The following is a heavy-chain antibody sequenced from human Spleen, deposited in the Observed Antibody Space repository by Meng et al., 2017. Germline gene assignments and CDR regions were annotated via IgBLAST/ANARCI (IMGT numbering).Heavy chain of an antibody. CDR1: GYTSASYG. V-gene: IGHV1-18*01. Sequence: QLQLVQSGAEVKKPGASVKVSCKASGYTSASYGISWFRQAPGQGLEWMGWFVSNADTYPAQKFQGRVTMTRDTHTSTDFMELRSLRFDDTAVYYCARGTPGRSYSDYWGQGTLVTVSS. CDR3: ARGTPGRSYSDY. CDR2: FVSNADT. D-gene: IGHD3-10*01. J-gene: IGHJ4*02.